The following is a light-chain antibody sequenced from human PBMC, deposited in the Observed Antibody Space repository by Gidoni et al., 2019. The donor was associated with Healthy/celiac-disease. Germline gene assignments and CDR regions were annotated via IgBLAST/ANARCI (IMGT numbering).Light chain of an antibody. CDR1: QVGSKS. CDR3: QVWDSSSDPPYV. CDR2: YDS. Sequence: SQLLTQTPSLSVHPGKAARMTWGGYQVGSKSVHWSEQKPRQALLLVIYYDSDRPSGIPERFSGSNSGNTATLTISRVEAGDEADYYCQVWDSSSDPPYVFGTGTKVTVL. J-gene: IGLJ1*01. V-gene: IGLV3-21*04.